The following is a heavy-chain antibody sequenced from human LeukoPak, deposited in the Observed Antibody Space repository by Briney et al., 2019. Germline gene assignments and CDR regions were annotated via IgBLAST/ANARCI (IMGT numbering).Heavy chain of an antibody. CDR1: GITFSSYT. J-gene: IGHJ4*02. D-gene: IGHD2-2*02. CDR3: ARVRYCSSTSCYTFDY. V-gene: IGHV1-69*02. CDR2: IIPILGIA. Sequence: SVKVSCKASGITFSSYTISWVRQAPGQGLECMGRIIPILGIANYAQKFQGIVTITADKYTSTAYMELSSLRSEDTAVYYCARVRYCSSTSCYTFDYWGQGTLVTVSS.